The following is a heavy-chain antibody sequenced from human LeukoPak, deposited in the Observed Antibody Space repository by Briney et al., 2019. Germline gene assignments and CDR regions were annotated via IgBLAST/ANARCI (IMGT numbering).Heavy chain of an antibody. D-gene: IGHD3-9*01. J-gene: IGHJ6*03. CDR1: GYTFTSYG. Sequence: ASVKVSCKASGYTFTSYGISWVRQAPGQGHEWMGWISAYNGNTNYAQKLQGRVTMTTDTSTSTAYMELRSLRSDDTAVYYCARVRYDILTVFHYYYYMDVWGKGTTVTISS. V-gene: IGHV1-18*01. CDR3: ARVRYDILTVFHYYYYMDV. CDR2: ISAYNGNT.